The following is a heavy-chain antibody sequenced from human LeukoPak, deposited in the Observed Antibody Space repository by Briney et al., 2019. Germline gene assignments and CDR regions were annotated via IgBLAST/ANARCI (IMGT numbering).Heavy chain of an antibody. D-gene: IGHD6-6*01. V-gene: IGHV3-53*01. CDR1: GFTVSGNY. CDR3: AKDRGVAARPSYGFYYYYMDV. J-gene: IGHJ6*03. CDR2: MYSGGNT. Sequence: PGGSLRLSCAASGFTVSGNYMSWVRQAPGKGLEWVSIMYSGGNTYYADSVKGRFTISRDNSKNTLYLQMNSLRAEDTAVYYCAKDRGVAARPSYGFYYYYMDVWGKGTTVTVSS.